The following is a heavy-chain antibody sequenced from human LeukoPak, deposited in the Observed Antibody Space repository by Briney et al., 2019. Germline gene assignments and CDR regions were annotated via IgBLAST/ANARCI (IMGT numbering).Heavy chain of an antibody. Sequence: PSETLSLTCTVSGGSISSSSYYWGWIRQPPGKGLEWIGSIYYSGSTYYNPSLKSRVTISVDTSKNQFSLKLSSVTAADTAVYYCATPYNGAFDIWGQGTMVTVSS. V-gene: IGHV4-39*01. J-gene: IGHJ3*02. CDR1: GGSISSSSYY. CDR2: IYYSGST. CDR3: ATPYNGAFDI. D-gene: IGHD1-1*01.